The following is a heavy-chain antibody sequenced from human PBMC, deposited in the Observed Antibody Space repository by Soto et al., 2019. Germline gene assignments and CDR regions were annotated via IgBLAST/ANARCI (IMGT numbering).Heavy chain of an antibody. CDR1: GGSISSGDYY. D-gene: IGHD5-18*01. CDR3: ASNSYGYIFYDH. V-gene: IGHV4-30-4*01. Sequence: SETLSLTCTVSGGSISSGDYYWSWIRQPPGKGLEWIGYIYYSGSTYYNPSLKSRVTISVDTSKNQFSLKLSSVTAANTAVYYCASNSYGYIFYDHWGQETLATV. J-gene: IGHJ4*02. CDR2: IYYSGST.